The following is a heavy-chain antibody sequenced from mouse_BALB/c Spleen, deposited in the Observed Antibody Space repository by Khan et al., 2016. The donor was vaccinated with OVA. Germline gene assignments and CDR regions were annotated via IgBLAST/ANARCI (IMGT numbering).Heavy chain of an antibody. Sequence: QIQLVQSGPGLVQPSQSLSITCTVSGFSLSSYGVHWVRQSPGKGLEWLGVIWSGGVTDYNAAFISRLSISKDHSKRQAFLKMNSLQANDTAIYYCVRNYDYDESLTYWGQGTLVTVSA. CDR3: VRNYDYDESLTY. D-gene: IGHD2-4*01. V-gene: IGHV2-2*02. CDR1: GFSLSSYG. J-gene: IGHJ3*01. CDR2: IWSGGVT.